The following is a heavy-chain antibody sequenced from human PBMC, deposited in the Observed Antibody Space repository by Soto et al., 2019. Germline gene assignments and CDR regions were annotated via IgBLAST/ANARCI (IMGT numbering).Heavy chain of an antibody. CDR3: AKALTGGIVAPHFYYNGMDV. CDR2: ISGSGGGT. J-gene: IGHJ6*02. Sequence: WGSLRLSCSPSRFTFRSYAMSWVRQAPGKGLEWVSAISGSGGGTYYADSVKGRFTICRDNCKNTLYLQMNSLRAEDTAVSYCAKALTGGIVAPHFYYNGMDVWGQGTTVTAP. D-gene: IGHD6-6*01. CDR1: RFTFRSYA. V-gene: IGHV3-23*01.